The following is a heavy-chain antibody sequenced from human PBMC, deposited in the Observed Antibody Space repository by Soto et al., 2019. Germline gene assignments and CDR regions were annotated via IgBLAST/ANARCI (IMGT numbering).Heavy chain of an antibody. Sequence: QVQLVESGGGVVQPGRSLRLSCAASGFTFSSYGMHWVRQAPGKGLEWVAVISYDGSNKYYADSVTGRFTISRDNSKNRLYLQMNSLRAEDTAVYCCAKDLGITAAGELNWFDPWGQEPWSPSPQ. CDR1: GFTFSSYG. CDR2: ISYDGSNK. V-gene: IGHV3-30*18. CDR3: AKDLGITAAGELNWFDP. J-gene: IGHJ5*02. D-gene: IGHD6-13*01.